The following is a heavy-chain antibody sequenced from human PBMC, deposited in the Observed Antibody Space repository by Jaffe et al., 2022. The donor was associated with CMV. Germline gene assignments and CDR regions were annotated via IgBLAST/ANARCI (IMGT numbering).Heavy chain of an antibody. J-gene: IGHJ4*02. CDR1: GGSFSGYY. Sequence: QVQLQQWGAGLLKPSETLSLTCAVYGGSFSGYYWSWIRQPPGKGLEWIGEINHSGSTNYNPSLKSRVTISVDTSKNQFSLKLSSVTAADTAVYYCARGRHYYDSSGYYYVGDYFDYWGQGTLVTVSS. CDR3: ARGRHYYDSSGYYYVGDYFDY. V-gene: IGHV4-34*01. D-gene: IGHD3-22*01. CDR2: INHSGST.